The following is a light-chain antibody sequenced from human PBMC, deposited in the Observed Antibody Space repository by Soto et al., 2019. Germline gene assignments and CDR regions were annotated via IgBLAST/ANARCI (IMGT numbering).Light chain of an antibody. Sequence: QSALTQPRSVCGSPGQSVTISCTGTSSDVGGYNYVSWYQQHPGRAPKFMIYDVTKRPSGVPDRFSGSKSGNTASLTISGLQVEDEADYYCCSYAGSYFVFGTGTKLTVL. CDR2: DVT. J-gene: IGLJ1*01. CDR3: CSYAGSYFV. V-gene: IGLV2-11*01. CDR1: SSDVGGYNY.